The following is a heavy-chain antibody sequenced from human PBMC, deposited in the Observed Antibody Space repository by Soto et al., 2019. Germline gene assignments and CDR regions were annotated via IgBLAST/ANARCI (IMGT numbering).Heavy chain of an antibody. J-gene: IGHJ6*02. D-gene: IGHD3-3*01. V-gene: IGHV1-69*13. CDR1: GYTFTNFG. CDR2: IIPIFGTA. Sequence: SVKVSCKASGYTFTNFGISWVRQAPGQGLEWMGGIIPIFGTANYAQKFQGRVTITADESTSTAYMELSSLRSEDTAVYYCARADDFWSGYVPDYYGMDVWGQGTTVTVSS. CDR3: ARADDFWSGYVPDYYGMDV.